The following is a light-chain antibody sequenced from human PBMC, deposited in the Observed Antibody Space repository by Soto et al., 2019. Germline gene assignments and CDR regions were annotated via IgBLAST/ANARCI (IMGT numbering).Light chain of an antibody. CDR3: QQYDNLPLT. V-gene: IGKV1-33*01. CDR1: QDISNY. J-gene: IGKJ4*01. Sequence: DVQMTQSPSSLSAFVRDRVTITCRASQDISNYLNWYQQKPGKAPKLLIYDASNLETGVPSRFSGSGSGTDFTFTISSLQPEDIATYYCQQYDNLPLTFGGGTKVDIK. CDR2: DAS.